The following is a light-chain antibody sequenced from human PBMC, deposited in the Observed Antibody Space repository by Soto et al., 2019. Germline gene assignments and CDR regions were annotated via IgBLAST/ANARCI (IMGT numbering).Light chain of an antibody. CDR1: QSVSSN. Sequence: EIVMAQSPATLSVPPGERATLSCRASQSVSSNLAWYQQKPGQAPRLLIYGASTRATGIPARFSGSGSGTEFTLTISSLQSEDFAVYYCQQYNNWPPVTFGGGTKVDIK. CDR2: GAS. J-gene: IGKJ4*01. V-gene: IGKV3-15*01. CDR3: QQYNNWPPVT.